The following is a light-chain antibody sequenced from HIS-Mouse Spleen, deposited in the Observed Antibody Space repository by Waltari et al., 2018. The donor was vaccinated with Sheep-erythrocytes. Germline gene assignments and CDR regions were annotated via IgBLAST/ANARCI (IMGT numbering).Light chain of an antibody. J-gene: IGKJ1*01. Sequence: EIVLTQSPGTLSLSPGERATLSCRASQSVRSSYLAWYQQKPGQAPRLLIYGASSRATGIPDRFSGSGSGTDFTLTISRLEPEDFAVYYCQQYGSSPWTFGQGTK. CDR1: QSVRSSY. CDR2: GAS. V-gene: IGKV3-20*01. CDR3: QQYGSSPWT.